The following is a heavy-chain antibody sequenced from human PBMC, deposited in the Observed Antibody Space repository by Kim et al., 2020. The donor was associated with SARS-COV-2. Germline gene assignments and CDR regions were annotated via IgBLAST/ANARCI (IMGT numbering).Heavy chain of an antibody. V-gene: IGHV4-39*01. D-gene: IGHD3-9*01. CDR1: GCSISSSSYY. Sequence: SETLSLTCTVSGCSISSSSYYWGWIRQPPGKGLEWIGSIYYSGSTYSNPSLKSRVTISVDTSKNQFSLKLSSVTAADTAVYYCAIYDILTGYPFDYWGQGTLVTVSS. CDR2: IYYSGST. CDR3: AIYDILTGYPFDY. J-gene: IGHJ4*02.